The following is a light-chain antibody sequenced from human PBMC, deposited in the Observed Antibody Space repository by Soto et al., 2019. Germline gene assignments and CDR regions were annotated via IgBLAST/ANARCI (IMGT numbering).Light chain of an antibody. V-gene: IGKV1-17*03. CDR3: LQHNSYQYT. CDR1: QDITRF. CDR2: ETS. Sequence: DVQMTQSPSAMSASVGDRVTITCRASQDITRFVAWFQQKPGKAPERLLYETSSLQPGVPSRFSGSGSGTEFTLTISGLQHEDLETYYCLQHNSYQYTFRHGTKV. J-gene: IGKJ2*01.